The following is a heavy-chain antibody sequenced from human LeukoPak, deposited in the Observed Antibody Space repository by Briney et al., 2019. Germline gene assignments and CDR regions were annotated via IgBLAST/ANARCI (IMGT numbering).Heavy chain of an antibody. J-gene: IGHJ4*02. D-gene: IGHD3-10*01. CDR3: ARDRYYYGSGSYGY. CDR2: INPNSGGT. V-gene: IGHV1-2*02. Sequence: ASVKVPCKASGYTFTGYYMHWVRQAPGQGLEWMGWINPNSGGTNYAQKFQGRVTMTRDTSISTAYMELSRLRSDDTAVYYCARDRYYYGSGSYGYWGQGTLVTVSS. CDR1: GYTFTGYY.